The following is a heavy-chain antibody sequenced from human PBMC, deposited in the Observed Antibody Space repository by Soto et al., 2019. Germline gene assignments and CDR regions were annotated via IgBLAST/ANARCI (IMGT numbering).Heavy chain of an antibody. CDR3: ARVDPDYYDSSLAAEYFQH. V-gene: IGHV1-69*01. CDR2: IIPIFGTA. D-gene: IGHD3-22*01. J-gene: IGHJ1*01. Sequence: QVQLVQSGAEVKKPGYSVKVSCKASGGTFSSYAISWVRQAPGQGLQWMGGIIPIFGTANYAQKFQGRVTITADESTSTAYMELSSLRSEDTAVYYCARVDPDYYDSSLAAEYFQHWGQGTLVTVSS. CDR1: GGTFSSYA.